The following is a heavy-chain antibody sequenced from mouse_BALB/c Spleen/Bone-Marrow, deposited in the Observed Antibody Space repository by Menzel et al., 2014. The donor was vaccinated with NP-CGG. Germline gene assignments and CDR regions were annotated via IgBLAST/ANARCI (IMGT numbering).Heavy chain of an antibody. Sequence: VQLQQPGAELVKPGASVKLSCTASGFNIKDTYMHWVKQRPEQGLEWIGRVDPANGNTKYDPKFQGKATITADTSSNTAYLQLNSLTSEDTAVYYCARDGVLWLRRDYALNYWGQGTSVTVSS. V-gene: IGHV14-3*02. CDR1: GFNIKDTY. J-gene: IGHJ4*01. CDR3: ARDGVLWLRRDYALNY. D-gene: IGHD2-2*01. CDR2: VDPANGNT.